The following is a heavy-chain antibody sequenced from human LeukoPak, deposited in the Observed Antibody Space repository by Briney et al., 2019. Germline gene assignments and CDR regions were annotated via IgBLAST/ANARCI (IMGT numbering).Heavy chain of an antibody. CDR2: INPNSGDT. V-gene: IGHV1-2*06. CDR1: VYTFTGYY. J-gene: IGHJ4*02. D-gene: IGHD2-21*02. CDR3: ARDYCGGDCFPDY. Sequence: ASVKVSSKASVYTFTGYYVHRVRQAPGQGVEWMGRINPNSGDTNYAQKFQGRVTMTRDTSISTAYMELSRLRSDDTAVYYCARDYCGGDCFPDYWGQGTLVTVSS.